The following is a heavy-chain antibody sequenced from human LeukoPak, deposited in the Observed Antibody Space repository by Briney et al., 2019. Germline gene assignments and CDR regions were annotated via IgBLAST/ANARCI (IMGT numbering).Heavy chain of an antibody. J-gene: IGHJ5*02. V-gene: IGHV4-59*01. CDR2: IYYSGST. D-gene: IGHD3-9*01. Sequence: SETLSLTCAVYGGSFSDYYWSWIRQPPGKGLEWIGYIYYSGSTNYNPSLKSRVTISVDTSKNQFSLKLSSVTAADTAVYYCARDNYDILTGLVGLSHNWFDPWGQGTLVTVSS. CDR3: ARDNYDILTGLVGLSHNWFDP. CDR1: GGSFSDYY.